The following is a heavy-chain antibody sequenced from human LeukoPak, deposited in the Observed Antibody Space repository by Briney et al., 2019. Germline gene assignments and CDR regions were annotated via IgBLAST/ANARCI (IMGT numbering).Heavy chain of an antibody. D-gene: IGHD3-16*01. J-gene: IGHJ4*02. CDR2: IYHSGST. CDR1: GGSISSGGYS. V-gene: IGHV4-30-2*01. Sequence: SETLSLTCAVSGGSISSGGYSWSWIRQPPGKGLEWIGYIYHSGSTYYNPSLKSRVTISVDRSKNQFSLKLSSVTAADTAVYYCARGFGLTPRTIVIGGAFDYWGQGTLVTVSS. CDR3: ARGFGLTPRTIVIGGAFDY.